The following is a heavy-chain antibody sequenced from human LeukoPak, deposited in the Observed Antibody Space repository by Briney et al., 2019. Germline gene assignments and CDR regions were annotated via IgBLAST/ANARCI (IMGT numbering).Heavy chain of an antibody. V-gene: IGHV1-18*01. D-gene: IGHD3-22*01. CDR3: ARSYYYDWAYFDY. CDR1: GYTFTTYG. Sequence: ASVKVSCKASGYTFTTYGVSWVRQAPGQGLEWMGWISVYNGNTDYAQKFQGRVTMTTDTSTSTVYMELRTLRSDDTAVYYCARSYYYDWAYFDYWGQGTLVTVSS. J-gene: IGHJ4*02. CDR2: ISVYNGNT.